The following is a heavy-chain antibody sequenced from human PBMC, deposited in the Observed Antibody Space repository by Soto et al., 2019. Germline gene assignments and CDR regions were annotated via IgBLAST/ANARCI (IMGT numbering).Heavy chain of an antibody. D-gene: IGHD5-12*01. CDR2: IYYSGST. J-gene: IGHJ4*02. CDR3: ARAPQIVAMGRPFDY. V-gene: IGHV4-59*06. CDR1: GGSITSYH. Sequence: PSETLSLTCVVSGGSITSYHWSWIRQFPGKGLEWIGYIYYSGSTYYNPSLKSRVTISVDTSKNQFSLKLSSVTAADTAVYYCARAPQIVAMGRPFDYWGQGILVTVSS.